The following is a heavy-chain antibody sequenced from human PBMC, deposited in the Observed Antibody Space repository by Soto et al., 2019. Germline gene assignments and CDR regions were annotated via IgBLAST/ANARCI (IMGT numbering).Heavy chain of an antibody. CDR3: AKAQSSSFVSYFDY. Sequence: VQLLESGGGLVQPGRSLRLSCAASGFTFSSYGMHWVHQAPGKGLEWVAVISYDGSNKYYADSVKGRFTISRDNSKNTLYLQMNSLRAEDTAVYYCAKAQSSSFVSYFDYWGQGTLVTVSS. D-gene: IGHD6-6*01. J-gene: IGHJ4*02. V-gene: IGHV3-30*18. CDR1: GFTFSSYG. CDR2: ISYDGSNK.